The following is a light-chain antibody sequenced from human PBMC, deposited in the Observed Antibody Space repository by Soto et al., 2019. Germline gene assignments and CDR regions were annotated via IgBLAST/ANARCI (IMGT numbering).Light chain of an antibody. V-gene: IGLV2-14*01. CDR3: SSYTSSSRYV. CDR2: EVS. J-gene: IGLJ1*01. Sequence: QSVLTQPASVSGSPGQSITISCTGTSSDVGGYNYVSWYQQHPGKVPKLMIYEVSNRPSGVSNRFSGSKSGNTASLTISGLQAEDEADYYCSSYTSSSRYVFGTGTKLTVL. CDR1: SSDVGGYNY.